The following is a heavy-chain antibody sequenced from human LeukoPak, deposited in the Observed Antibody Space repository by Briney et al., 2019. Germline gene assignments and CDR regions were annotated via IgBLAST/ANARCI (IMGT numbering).Heavy chain of an antibody. D-gene: IGHD4-17*01. CDR3: ARATHDYGDYAFWYFDY. Sequence: ASVKVSCKASGGTFISYAISWVRQAPGQGLEWMGGIIPIFGTANYAQKFQGRVTITADESTSTAYMELSSLRSEDTAVYYCARATHDYGDYAFWYFDYWGQGTLVTVSS. V-gene: IGHV1-69*13. CDR1: GGTFISYA. J-gene: IGHJ4*02. CDR2: IIPIFGTA.